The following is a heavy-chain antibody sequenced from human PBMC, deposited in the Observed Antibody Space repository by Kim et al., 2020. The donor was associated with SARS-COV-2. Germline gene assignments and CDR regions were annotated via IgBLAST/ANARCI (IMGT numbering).Heavy chain of an antibody. CDR3: AKDRDITIFGVVTPPLDY. J-gene: IGHJ4*02. D-gene: IGHD3-3*01. V-gene: IGHV3-30*02. Sequence: GQLTISRDNSKNTLYLQMNSLRAEDTAVYYCAKDRDITIFGVVTPPLDYWGQGTLVTVSS.